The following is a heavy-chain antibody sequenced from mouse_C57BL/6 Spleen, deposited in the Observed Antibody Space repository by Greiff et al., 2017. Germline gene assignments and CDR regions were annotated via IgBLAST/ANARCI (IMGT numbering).Heavy chain of an antibody. D-gene: IGHD4-1*01. CDR2: IDPETGGT. CDR1: GYTFTDYE. Sequence: QVHVKQSGAELVRPGASVTLSCKASGYTFTDYEMHWVKQTPVHGLEWIGAIDPETGGTAYNQKFKGKAILTADKSSSTAYMELRSLTSEDSAVYYCTRQVGRARAMDYWGQGTSVTVSS. J-gene: IGHJ4*01. CDR3: TRQVGRARAMDY. V-gene: IGHV1-15*01.